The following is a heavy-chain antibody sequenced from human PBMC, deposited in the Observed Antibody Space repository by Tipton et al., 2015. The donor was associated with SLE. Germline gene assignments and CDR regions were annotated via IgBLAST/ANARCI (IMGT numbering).Heavy chain of an antibody. J-gene: IGHJ6*02. CDR1: GFTFGDYA. D-gene: IGHD7-27*01. V-gene: IGHV3-49*04. CDR3: TRDGDLRDYYYGMDV. Sequence: SLRLSCTASGFTFGDYAMSWVRQAPGKGLEGVGFIRRRIYGATTEFAASVKGRFTMSRDDSKSIAYLQMNSLKTEDTAVYYCTRDGDLRDYYYGMDVWGQGTTVTVSS. CDR2: IRRRIYGATT.